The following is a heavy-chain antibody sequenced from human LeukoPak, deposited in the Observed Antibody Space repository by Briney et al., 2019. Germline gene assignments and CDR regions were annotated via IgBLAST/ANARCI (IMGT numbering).Heavy chain of an antibody. CDR3: ARDPWELLRAFDI. D-gene: IGHD1-26*01. CDR1: GFTFSSYA. V-gene: IGHV3-30-3*01. Sequence: GGSLRLSCAASGFTFSSYAMHWVRQAPGKGLEWVAVISYDGSNKYYADSVKGRFTISRDNSKNTLYLQMNSLRAEDTAVYYCARDPWELLRAFDIWGQGTMVTVSS. J-gene: IGHJ3*02. CDR2: ISYDGSNK.